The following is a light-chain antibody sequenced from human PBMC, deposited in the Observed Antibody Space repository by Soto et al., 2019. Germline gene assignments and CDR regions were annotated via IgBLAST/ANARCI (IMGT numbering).Light chain of an antibody. V-gene: IGKV3D-20*01. CDR3: QQYASSPIT. CDR2: EAS. J-gene: IGKJ5*01. CDR1: QSVRGHY. Sequence: EIALTQSPATLSLSPGERATLSCGASQSVRGHYLAWYQPKVGRETRLIIYEASTRATGIPDRVSGGGSGTHVTLTIRRMEPEDFAVDYCQQYASSPITFGQGTRLEIK.